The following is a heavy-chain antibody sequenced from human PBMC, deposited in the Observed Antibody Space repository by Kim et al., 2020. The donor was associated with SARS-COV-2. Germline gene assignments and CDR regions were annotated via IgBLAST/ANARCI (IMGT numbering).Heavy chain of an antibody. CDR3: ARTTVGDGSSYD. Sequence: GGSLRLSCVASGFTFSSYSMNWVRQAPGKGLEWVASISSSSTYIYYADSVRGRFTISRDNARNSLFLHMDSLRVEDTAIYYCARTTVGDGSSYDWGQGTLVTVPS. CDR2: ISSSSTYI. V-gene: IGHV3-21*01. D-gene: IGHD6-6*01. CDR1: GFTFSSYS. J-gene: IGHJ4*02.